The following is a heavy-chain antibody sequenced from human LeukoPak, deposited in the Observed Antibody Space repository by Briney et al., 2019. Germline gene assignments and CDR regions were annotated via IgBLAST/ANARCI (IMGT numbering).Heavy chain of an antibody. D-gene: IGHD7-27*01. V-gene: IGHV1-24*01. CDR3: ATVWTFWGSYYFDY. CDR2: FDPEDGET. J-gene: IGHJ4*02. CDR1: GYTFPSYY. Sequence: ASVKVSCKASGYTFPSYYMHWVRQAPGKGLEWMGGFDPEDGETIYAQKFQGRVTMTEDTSTDTAYMELSSLRSEDTAVYYCATVWTFWGSYYFDYWGQGTLVTVSS.